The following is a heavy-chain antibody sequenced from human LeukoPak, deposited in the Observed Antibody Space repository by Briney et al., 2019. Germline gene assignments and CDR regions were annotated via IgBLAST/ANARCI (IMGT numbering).Heavy chain of an antibody. CDR2: IKQDGSEK. J-gene: IGHJ4*02. CDR3: ARPPYGSGSYYPFDY. V-gene: IGHV3-7*01. CDR1: GFTFSSYW. Sequence: GGSLRLSCAASGFTFSSYWMSWVRQAPGKGLEWVANIKQDGSEKYYVDSVKGRFTISRDNAKNSLYLQMNSLRAEDTAVYYCARPPYGSGSYYPFDYWGQGTLVTVSS. D-gene: IGHD3-10*01.